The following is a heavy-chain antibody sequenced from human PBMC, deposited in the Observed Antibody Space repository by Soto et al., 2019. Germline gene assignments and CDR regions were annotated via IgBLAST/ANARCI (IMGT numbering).Heavy chain of an antibody. J-gene: IGHJ6*02. CDR3: AKVVRARETRITIFGVVPDYYYYGMEV. CDR1: VFTFSSYA. CDR2: FSGSGGST. D-gene: IGHD3-3*01. V-gene: IGHV3-23*01. Sequence: GGSLRLSCAASVFTFSSYAMSWVRQAPGKGLEWVSAFSGSGGSTYYADSVKGRFTISRYNSKNTLYLQMNSLRAEDTAVYYCAKVVRARETRITIFGVVPDYYYYGMEVWGQGTTVAVSS.